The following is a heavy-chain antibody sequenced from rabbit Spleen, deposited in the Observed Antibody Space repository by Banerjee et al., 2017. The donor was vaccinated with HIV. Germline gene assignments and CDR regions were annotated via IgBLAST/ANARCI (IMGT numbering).Heavy chain of an antibody. Sequence: QEQLVESGGGLVQPEGSLTLTCTASGFSFSSSYYMCWVRQAPGKGLEWIATIYTGSGGSTYFASWAKGRFTISKTSSATVTLQMTSLTAADTATYFCARSLNGASSLGYGLWGPGTLVTVS. V-gene: IGHV1S45*01. CDR3: ARSLNGASSLGYGL. J-gene: IGHJ4*01. CDR1: GFSFSSSYY. CDR2: IYTGSGGST. D-gene: IGHD6-1*01.